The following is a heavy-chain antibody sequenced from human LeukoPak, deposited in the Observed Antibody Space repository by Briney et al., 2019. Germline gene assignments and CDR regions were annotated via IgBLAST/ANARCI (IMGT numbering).Heavy chain of an antibody. Sequence: SVKVSCKASGGTFSSYAISWVRQVPGQGLEWMGGIIPIFGTANYAQKFQGRVTITADKSTSTAYMELSSLRSEDTAVYYCARVPPTISGGYYYYGMDVWGKGTTVTVSS. CDR1: GGTFSSYA. V-gene: IGHV1-69*06. CDR3: ARVPPTISGGYYYYGMDV. J-gene: IGHJ6*04. CDR2: IIPIFGTA. D-gene: IGHD3-9*01.